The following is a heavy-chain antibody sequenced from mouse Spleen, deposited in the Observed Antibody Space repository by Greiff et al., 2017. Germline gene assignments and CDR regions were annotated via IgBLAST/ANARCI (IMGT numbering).Heavy chain of an antibody. V-gene: IGHV7-3*01. CDR1: GFTFTDYY. CDR2: IRNKANGYTT. D-gene: IGHD2-14*01. CDR3: ARYHRYDDAMDD. Sequence: EVMLVESGGGLVQPGGSLSLSCAASGFTFTDYYMSWVRQPPGKALEWLGFIRNKANGYTTEYSASVKGRFTISRDNSQSILYLQMNALRAEDSATYYCARYHRYDDAMDDWGQGTSVTVSS. J-gene: IGHJ4*01.